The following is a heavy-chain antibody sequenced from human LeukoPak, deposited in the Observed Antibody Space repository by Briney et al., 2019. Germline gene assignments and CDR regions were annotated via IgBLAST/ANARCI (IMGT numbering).Heavy chain of an antibody. CDR1: GFTFSSYS. CDR2: ISSSSTI. CDR3: ARDVERLDSSGYY. D-gene: IGHD3-22*01. J-gene: IGHJ4*02. V-gene: IGHV3-48*02. Sequence: TGGSLRLSCAASGFTFSSYSMNWVRQAPGKGLEWVSYISSSSTIYYADSVRGRFTISRDNAKNSLYLQMNSLRDEDTAVYYCARDVERLDSSGYYWGQGTLVTVSS.